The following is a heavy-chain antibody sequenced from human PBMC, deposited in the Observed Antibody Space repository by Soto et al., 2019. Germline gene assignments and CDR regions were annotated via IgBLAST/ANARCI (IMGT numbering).Heavy chain of an antibody. CDR2: ISYDGSNK. CDR1: GFTFSSYA. CDR3: ARDVRAVAGPFDY. Sequence: LRLSCAASGFTFSSYAMHWVRQAPGKGLEWVAVISYDGSNKYYADSVKGRFTISRDNSKNTLYLQMNSLRAEDTAVYYCARDVRAVAGPFDYWGQGTLVTVSS. J-gene: IGHJ4*02. D-gene: IGHD6-19*01. V-gene: IGHV3-30-3*01.